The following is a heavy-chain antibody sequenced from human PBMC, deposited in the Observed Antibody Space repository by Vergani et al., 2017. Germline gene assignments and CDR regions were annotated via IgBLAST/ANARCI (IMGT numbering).Heavy chain of an antibody. CDR3: ARDLHRGRSGGSCYLK. J-gene: IGHJ4*02. D-gene: IGHD2-15*01. V-gene: IGHV1-18*04. CDR2: ISAYNGNT. CDR1: GYTFTSYG. Sequence: QVQLVQSGAEVKKPGASVKVSCKASGYTFTSYGISWVRQAPGQGLEWMGWISAYNGNTNYAQKLQGRVTMTTDTSTSTAYMALRSMRSDDTAVYYCARDLHRGRSGGSCYLKWGQGTLVTVSS.